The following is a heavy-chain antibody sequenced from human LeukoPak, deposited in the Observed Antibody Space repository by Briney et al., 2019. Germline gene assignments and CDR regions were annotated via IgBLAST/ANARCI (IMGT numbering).Heavy chain of an antibody. V-gene: IGHV6-1*01. D-gene: IGHD1-7*01. Sequence: SQTLSLTCAISGDSVSSNSAAWNRIRQSPSRGLEWLGRTYYRSKWYNDYAVSVKSRITINPDTSKNQFSLQLNSVTPEDTAVYYCAKDPGITGTSRYYYYYGMDVWGQGTTVTVSS. J-gene: IGHJ6*02. CDR2: TYYRSKWYN. CDR3: AKDPGITGTSRYYYYYGMDV. CDR1: GDSVSSNSAA.